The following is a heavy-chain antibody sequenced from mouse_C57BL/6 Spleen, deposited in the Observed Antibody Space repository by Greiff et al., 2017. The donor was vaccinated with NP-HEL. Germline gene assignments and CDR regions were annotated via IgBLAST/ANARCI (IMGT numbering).Heavy chain of an antibody. J-gene: IGHJ2*01. CDR2: INPYNGDT. D-gene: IGHD2-5*01. CDR3: ARERRENYSNFLDY. V-gene: IGHV1-20*01. Sequence: EVQLQQSGPELVKPGDSVKISCKASGYSFTGYFMNWVMQSHGKSLEWIGRINPYNGDTFYNQKFKGKATLTVDKSSSTAHMELRSLTSEDSAVYYCARERRENYSNFLDYWGQGTTLTVSS. CDR1: GYSFTGYF.